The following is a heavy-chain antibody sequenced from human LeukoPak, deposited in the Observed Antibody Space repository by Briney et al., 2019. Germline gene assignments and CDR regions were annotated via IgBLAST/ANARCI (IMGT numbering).Heavy chain of an antibody. D-gene: IGHD1-20*01. CDR2: IDPSDSYT. CDR1: GYSFTSYW. J-gene: IGHJ4*02. Sequence: GESLKISCKGSGYSFTSYWNSWVRQMPGKGLEWMGRIDPSDSYTNYSPSFQGHVTMSADKSISTAYLQWSSLKASDTAIYYCARGSYLTADYWGQGTLVTVSS. CDR3: ARGSYLTADY. V-gene: IGHV5-10-1*01.